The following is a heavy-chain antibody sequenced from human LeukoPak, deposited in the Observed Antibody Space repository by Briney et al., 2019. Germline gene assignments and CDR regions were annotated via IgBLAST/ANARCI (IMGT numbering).Heavy chain of an antibody. Sequence: SETLSLTCTVSGGSISSSSYYWGWIRQPPGKGLEWIGSIYYSGSTYYNPSLKSRVTISVDTSKNQFSLKLSSVTAADTAVYYCARVLSAFDIWGQGTVVTVSS. J-gene: IGHJ3*02. CDR2: IYYSGST. V-gene: IGHV4-39*07. CDR3: ARVLSAFDI. CDR1: GGSISSSSYY. D-gene: IGHD3-10*01.